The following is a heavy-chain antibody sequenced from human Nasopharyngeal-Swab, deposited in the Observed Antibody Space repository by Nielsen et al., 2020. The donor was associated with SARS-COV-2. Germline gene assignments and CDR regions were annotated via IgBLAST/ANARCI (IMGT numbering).Heavy chain of an antibody. CDR3: ATDGSDGPSY. J-gene: IGHJ4*02. V-gene: IGHV3-9*01. Sequence: SVKGRFTISRDNAKNSLYLQMNSLRAEDTALYYCATDGSDGPSYWGQGTLVTVSS. D-gene: IGHD2-8*01.